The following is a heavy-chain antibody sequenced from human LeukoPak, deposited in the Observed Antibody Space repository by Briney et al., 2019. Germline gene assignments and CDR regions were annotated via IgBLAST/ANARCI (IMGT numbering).Heavy chain of an antibody. CDR3: ARVKLGTYDDYDDGWYYFDY. Sequence: GGSLRLSCAASGFTFSSYTMNWVRQAPGKGLEWVSSISSSSSYIYYADSVKGRFTISRDNAKNSLYLQMNSLRAEDTAVYYCARVKLGTYDDYDDGWYYFDYWGQGTLVTVSS. J-gene: IGHJ4*02. D-gene: IGHD4-17*01. CDR2: ISSSSSYI. CDR1: GFTFSSYT. V-gene: IGHV3-21*01.